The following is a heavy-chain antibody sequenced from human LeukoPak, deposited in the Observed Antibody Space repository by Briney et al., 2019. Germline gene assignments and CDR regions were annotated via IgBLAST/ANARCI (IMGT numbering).Heavy chain of an antibody. CDR2: ISAYNGNT. J-gene: IGHJ4*02. D-gene: IGHD5-18*01. CDR1: GYTFTSYG. V-gene: IGHV1-18*01. CDR3: ARESVDTAMVGELDY. Sequence: ASVKVSCTASGYTFTSYGISWVRQAPGQGLEWMGWISAYNGNTNYAQKLQGRVTMTTDTSTSTAYMELRSLRSDDTAVYYCARESVDTAMVGELDYWGQGTLVTVSS.